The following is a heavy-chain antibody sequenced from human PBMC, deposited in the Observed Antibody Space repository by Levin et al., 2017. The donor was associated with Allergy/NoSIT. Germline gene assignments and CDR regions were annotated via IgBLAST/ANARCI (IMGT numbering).Heavy chain of an antibody. V-gene: IGHV3-66*01. Sequence: PGGSLRLSCAASGFTVSSHYMSWVRQAPGKGLEWVSVIYNDGRTYYADSVKGRFTISRDNSKNTLFLQVSSLRAEDTAVYYCARDSYMGVWGTGTTVTVSS. CDR1: GFTVSSHY. J-gene: IGHJ6*03. CDR3: ARDSYMGV. CDR2: IYNDGRT.